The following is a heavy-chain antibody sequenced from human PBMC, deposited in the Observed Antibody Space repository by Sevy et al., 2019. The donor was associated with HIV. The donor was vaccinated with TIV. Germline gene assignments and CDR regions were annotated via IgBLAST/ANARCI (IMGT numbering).Heavy chain of an antibody. Sequence: GGSLRLSCAASGFTFSSYSMNWVRQAPEKGLEWVANIKQDGSVKYYVNSVKGRFTISRDNARNLLYLQMNSLRVEDTALYYCVRAIAADGSFWGQGTLVTVSS. CDR2: IKQDGSVK. J-gene: IGHJ4*02. CDR3: VRAIAADGSF. D-gene: IGHD6-13*01. CDR1: GFTFSSYS. V-gene: IGHV3-7*01.